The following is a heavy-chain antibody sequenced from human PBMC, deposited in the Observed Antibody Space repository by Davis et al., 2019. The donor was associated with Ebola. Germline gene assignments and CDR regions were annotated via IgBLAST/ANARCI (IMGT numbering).Heavy chain of an antibody. V-gene: IGHV1-69*13. CDR2: IIPIFGTA. J-gene: IGHJ3*02. Sequence: SVQVSCKASGGTFSSYAISWVRQAPGQGLEWMGGIIPIFGTANYAQKFQGRVTITADESTSTAYMELSSLRSEDTAVYYCARGYYGSGSYYDAFDIWGQGTMVTVSS. CDR1: GGTFSSYA. CDR3: ARGYYGSGSYYDAFDI. D-gene: IGHD3-10*01.